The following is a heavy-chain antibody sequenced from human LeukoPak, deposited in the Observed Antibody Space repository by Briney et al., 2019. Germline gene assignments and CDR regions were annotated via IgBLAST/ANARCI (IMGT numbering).Heavy chain of an antibody. J-gene: IGHJ3*02. D-gene: IGHD1-26*01. CDR1: GFTFSSYS. Sequence: PGGSLRLSCAASGFTFSSYSMNWVRQAPGKGLEWVSSISSSSSSYIYYADSVKGRFTISRDNAKNSLYLQMNSLRAEDSAVYYCATFHSPRETFDIWGQGTMVTVSS. V-gene: IGHV3-21*01. CDR3: ATFHSPRETFDI. CDR2: ISSSSSSYI.